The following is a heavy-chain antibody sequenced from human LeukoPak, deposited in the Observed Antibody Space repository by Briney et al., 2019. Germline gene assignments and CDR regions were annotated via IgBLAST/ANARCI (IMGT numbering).Heavy chain of an antibody. V-gene: IGHV3-20*04. Sequence: GGSLRLSCAASGFTFDDYGMSWVRQAPGKGLEWVSSINWDGGSTGYADSVKGRFTISRDNAKNSLYLQMNSLRAEDTALYYCARSIAAADETGALYYYYMDVWGKGTTVTVSS. CDR2: INWDGGST. J-gene: IGHJ6*03. CDR1: GFTFDDYG. D-gene: IGHD6-13*01. CDR3: ARSIAAADETGALYYYYMDV.